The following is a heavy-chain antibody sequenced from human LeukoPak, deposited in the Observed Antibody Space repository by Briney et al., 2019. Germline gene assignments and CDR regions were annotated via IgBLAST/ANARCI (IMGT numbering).Heavy chain of an antibody. J-gene: IGHJ1*01. D-gene: IGHD6-13*01. Sequence: GASVKVSCKASGYTFTGYYMHWVRQAPGQGLEWMGWINPNSGGTNYAQKLQGRVTMTTDTSTSTAYMELRSLRSDDTAVYYCARARSSSWEPFQHWGQGTLVTVSS. V-gene: IGHV1-2*02. CDR3: ARARSSSWEPFQH. CDR1: GYTFTGYY. CDR2: INPNSGGT.